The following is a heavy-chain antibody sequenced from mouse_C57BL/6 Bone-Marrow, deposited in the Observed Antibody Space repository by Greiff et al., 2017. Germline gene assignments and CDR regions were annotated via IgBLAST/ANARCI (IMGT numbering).Heavy chain of an antibody. CDR3: TRLYDYDVYWYFDV. V-gene: IGHV1-5*01. D-gene: IGHD2-4*01. CDR1: GYTFTSYW. J-gene: IGHJ1*03. Sequence: VQLQQSGTVLARPGASVKMSCKTSGYTFTSYWMHWVKQRPGQGLEWIGAIYPGNSDTSYNQKFKGKAKLTAVTSASTPYMELSSLTNEDSAVYYCTRLYDYDVYWYFDVWGTGTTVTVSS. CDR2: IYPGNSDT.